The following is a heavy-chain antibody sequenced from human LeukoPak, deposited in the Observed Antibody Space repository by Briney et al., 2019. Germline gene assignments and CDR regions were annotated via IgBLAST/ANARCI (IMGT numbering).Heavy chain of an antibody. Sequence: GGSLRLSCAASGFSFGSYAMAWVRQAPGKGLQWISDTNGLGRTTYYADFVKGRFTISTDNSRATLYLQMNNLRAEDTAVYYCAKRYCSGGNCDSGYGDFDYWGQGTLVTVSS. CDR3: AKRYCSGGNCDSGYGDFDY. CDR2: TNGLGRTT. CDR1: GFSFGSYA. V-gene: IGHV3-23*01. J-gene: IGHJ4*02. D-gene: IGHD2-15*01.